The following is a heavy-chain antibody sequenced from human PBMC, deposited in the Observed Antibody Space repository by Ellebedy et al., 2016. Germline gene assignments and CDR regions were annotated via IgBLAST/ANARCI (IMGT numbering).Heavy chain of an antibody. D-gene: IGHD2-8*01. Sequence: SGPTLVKPTQTVTLTCTFSGFSLNTLGVRVTWIRQPPGKALEWLARIDWDDDKFYSTSLKTRLTISKDTSKNQVVLTMTNVDPDDTATYYCARSTYDLLYCTDAYCYKIRTKQDKRDANALDLWGQGTLVTVSS. V-gene: IGHV2-70*04. J-gene: IGHJ3*01. CDR2: IDWDDDK. CDR1: GFSLNTLGVR. CDR3: ARSTYDLLYCTDAYCYKIRTKQDKRDANALDL.